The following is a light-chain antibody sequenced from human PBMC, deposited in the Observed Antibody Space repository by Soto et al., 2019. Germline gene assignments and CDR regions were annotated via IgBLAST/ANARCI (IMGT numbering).Light chain of an antibody. CDR1: QSVSSNN. CDR2: GAS. Sequence: EVVSTQSPGTLSLSPVERATLSCMASQSVSSNNLAWYQQRPGQAPRVVIYGASTRATGIPERFSGSGSGTDFTLTISRLEPEDFAVYYCQQRSNWPLTFGGGTKVDIK. CDR3: QQRSNWPLT. J-gene: IGKJ4*01. V-gene: IGKV3D-20*02.